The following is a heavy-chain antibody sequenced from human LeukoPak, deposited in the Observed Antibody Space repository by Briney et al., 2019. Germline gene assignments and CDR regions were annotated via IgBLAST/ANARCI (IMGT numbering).Heavy chain of an antibody. CDR2: INPNSGGT. V-gene: IGHV1-2*04. J-gene: IGHJ4*02. CDR1: GYTFTGYY. D-gene: IGHD2-2*01. CDR3: ARGAQVSLPAASLDY. Sequence: GASVRVSCTASGYTFTGYYMHWVRQAPGQGLEWMRWINPNSGGTNYAQKFQGWVTMTRDTSISTAYMELSRLRSDDTAVYYCARGAQVSLPAASLDYWGQGTLVTVSS.